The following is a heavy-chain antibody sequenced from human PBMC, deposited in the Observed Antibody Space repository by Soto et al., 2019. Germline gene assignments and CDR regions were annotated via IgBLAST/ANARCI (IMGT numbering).Heavy chain of an antibody. D-gene: IGHD4-4*01. J-gene: IGHJ6*02. Sequence: GGSQRLSCAASGFTFSSYAMHWVRQAPGKGLEWVAVISYDGSNKYYADSVKGRFTISRDNSKNTLYLQMNSLRAEDTAVYYCARDRKTYSNYRPYYYCYGMDVWGQGTTVTVSS. V-gene: IGHV3-30-3*01. CDR3: ARDRKTYSNYRPYYYCYGMDV. CDR1: GFTFSSYA. CDR2: ISYDGSNK.